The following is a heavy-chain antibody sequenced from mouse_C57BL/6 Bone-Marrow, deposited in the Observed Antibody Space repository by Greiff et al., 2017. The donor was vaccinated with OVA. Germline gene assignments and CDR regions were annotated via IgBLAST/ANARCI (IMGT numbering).Heavy chain of an antibody. J-gene: IGHJ4*01. V-gene: IGHV1-39*01. CDR3: HYGSRGMDY. D-gene: IGHD1-1*01. CDR1: GYSFTDYN. Sequence: VQLKESGPELVKPGASVKISCKASGYSFTDYNMNWVKQSNGKSLEWIGVINPNYGTTSYNQKFKGKATLTVDHPSSTAYMQLNSLTSEDSAVYYCHYGSRGMDYWGQGTSVTVSS. CDR2: INPNYGTT.